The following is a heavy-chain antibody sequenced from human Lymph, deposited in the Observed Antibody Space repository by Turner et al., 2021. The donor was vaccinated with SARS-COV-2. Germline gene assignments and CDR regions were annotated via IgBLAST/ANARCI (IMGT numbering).Heavy chain of an antibody. Sequence: QVQLVQSGAEVKKPGSLVQVTCKASGGTFSSYAINWVRQAPGQGLEWMGRIIPILGIANYAQKFQGRVTITADKSTSTAYMELSSLRSEDTAVYYCARGRLDSFGGGYYSWFDPWGQGTLVTVSS. CDR3: ARGRLDSFGGGYYSWFDP. V-gene: IGHV1-69*04. D-gene: IGHD1-26*01. CDR1: GGTFSSYA. J-gene: IGHJ5*02. CDR2: IIPILGIA.